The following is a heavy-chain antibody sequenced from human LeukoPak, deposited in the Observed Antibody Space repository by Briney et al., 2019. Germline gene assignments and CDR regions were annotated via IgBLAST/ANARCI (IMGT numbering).Heavy chain of an antibody. D-gene: IGHD3-10*01. V-gene: IGHV3-11*01. J-gene: IGHJ4*02. CDR3: ARGQFANS. CDR1: GFTFSDNY. CDR2: ISNSGSTI. Sequence: SGGSLRLSCAASGFTFSDNYMSWIRQAPGKGLEWVSYISNSGSTIYYTDSVKGRFTVSRDNAQNSLYLQMNSLRVEDTAVYYCARGQFANSWGQGTLVIVSS.